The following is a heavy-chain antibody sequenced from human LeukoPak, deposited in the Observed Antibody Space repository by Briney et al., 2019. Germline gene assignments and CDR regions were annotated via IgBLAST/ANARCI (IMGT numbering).Heavy chain of an antibody. CDR1: GFTFSSYG. J-gene: IGHJ4*02. V-gene: IGHV3-30*03. CDR2: ISYDGSNK. D-gene: IGHD5-18*01. CDR3: GRGVAMVNDY. Sequence: PGGSLRLSCAASGFTFSSYGMHWVRQAPGKGLEWVAVISYDGSNKYYADSVKGRFTISRDNSKNTLYLQMNSLRAEDTAVYYCGRGVAMVNDYWGQGTLVTVSS.